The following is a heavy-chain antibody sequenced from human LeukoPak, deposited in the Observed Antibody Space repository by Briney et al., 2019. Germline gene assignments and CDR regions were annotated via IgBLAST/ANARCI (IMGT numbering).Heavy chain of an antibody. CDR3: AKGAVPAAIQGDYYYYMDV. D-gene: IGHD2-2*02. CDR1: GFTFSDYY. V-gene: IGHV3-11*01. CDR2: ISSSGNTI. Sequence: AGGSLRLSCAASGFTFSDYYMSWIRQAPGKGLEWVSYISSSGNTIYYADSVKGRFTISRDNAKNSLYLQMNSLRAEDTAVYYCAKGAVPAAIQGDYYYYMDVWGKGTTVTVSS. J-gene: IGHJ6*03.